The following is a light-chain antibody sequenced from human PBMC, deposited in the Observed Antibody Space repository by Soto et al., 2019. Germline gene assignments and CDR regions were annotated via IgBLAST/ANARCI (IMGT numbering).Light chain of an antibody. CDR1: QTVTSY. CDR3: QQHAHWPLT. J-gene: IGKJ4*01. V-gene: IGKV3-11*01. Sequence: EIVLTQSPATLSLSPGERATLSCRASQTVTSYLAWYQQKPGQAPRLLIYEASTRATGIPARFSGSGSGTDFTLTISSLEPEDFAVYYCQQHAHWPLTFGGGTKVDIK. CDR2: EAS.